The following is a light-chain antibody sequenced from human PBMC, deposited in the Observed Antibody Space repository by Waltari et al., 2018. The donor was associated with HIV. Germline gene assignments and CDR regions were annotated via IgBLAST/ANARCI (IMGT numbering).Light chain of an antibody. V-gene: IGLV1-47*01. CDR3: AAWDDSLSGPG. CDR2: RNK. Sequence: QSVLTQPPSASGTPGQRVTIPCSGSSSNIGSNYVYWYQQLPGTAPKLLIYRNKQRPSGVPDRFSGSKSGTSASLAISGLRSEDEADYYCAAWDDSLSGPGFGGGTKLTVL. J-gene: IGLJ2*01. CDR1: SSNIGSNY.